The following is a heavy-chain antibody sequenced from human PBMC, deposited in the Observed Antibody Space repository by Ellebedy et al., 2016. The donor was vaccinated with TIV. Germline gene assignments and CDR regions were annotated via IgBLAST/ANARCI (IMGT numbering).Heavy chain of an antibody. J-gene: IGHJ6*02. D-gene: IGHD3-10*01. Sequence: PGESLKISCKASGYSFTSDWITWVRQKPGKGLEWMGRIDPRDSYSNYNPSFQGHVTISVDKSISPAYPQWSSLEASDTARYYCARRAGSSIRNGMDVWGQGTTVTVSS. V-gene: IGHV5-10-1*01. CDR3: ARRAGSSIRNGMDV. CDR2: IDPRDSYS. CDR1: GYSFTSDW.